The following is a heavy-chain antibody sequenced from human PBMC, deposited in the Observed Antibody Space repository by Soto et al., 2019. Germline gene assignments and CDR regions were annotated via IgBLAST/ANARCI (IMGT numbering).Heavy chain of an antibody. CDR1: GGSFSGYY. Sequence: SETLSLTCAVYGGSFSGYYWSWIRQPPGKGLEWIGEINHSGSTNYNPSLKSRVTISVDTSKNQFSLKLSSVTAADTAVYYCARDSRRLFLEWLLHNWFDPWGQGTLVTVSS. CDR3: ARDSRRLFLEWLLHNWFDP. J-gene: IGHJ5*02. V-gene: IGHV4-34*01. D-gene: IGHD3-3*01. CDR2: INHSGST.